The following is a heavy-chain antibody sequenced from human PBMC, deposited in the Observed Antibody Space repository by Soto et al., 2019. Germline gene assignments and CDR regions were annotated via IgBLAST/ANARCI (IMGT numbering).Heavy chain of an antibody. J-gene: IGHJ4*02. CDR3: ARDAYISGYYQFDY. CDR2: IHFDGSTT. D-gene: IGHD6-19*01. CDR1: GFTFSSYG. Sequence: VGSLRLSCAASGFTFSSYGMHWVRQVPGKGLVWVSRIHFDGSTTHYADSVKGRFTISRDNAKNTLSLQMNSLRAEDTAVYYCARDAYISGYYQFDYWGQGTLVTVSS. V-gene: IGHV3-74*01.